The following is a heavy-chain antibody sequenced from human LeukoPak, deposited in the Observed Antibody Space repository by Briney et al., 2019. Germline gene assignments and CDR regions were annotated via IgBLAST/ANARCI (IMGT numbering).Heavy chain of an antibody. CDR1: GGSFSGYY. V-gene: IGHV4-34*01. CDR3: ARGVYYGGVPYHELDY. D-gene: IGHD3-16*01. Sequence: LETLSLTCAVYGGSFSGYYWSWIRQPPGKGLEWIGEINHSGSTNYNPSLKSRVTISVDTSKNQFSLKLSSVTAADTAVYYCARGVYYGGVPYHELDYWGQGTMVTVSS. CDR2: INHSGST. J-gene: IGHJ4*02.